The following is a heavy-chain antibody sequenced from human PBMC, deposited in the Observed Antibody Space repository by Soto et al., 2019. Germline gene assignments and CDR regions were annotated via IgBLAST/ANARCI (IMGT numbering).Heavy chain of an antibody. CDR3: ARPTNYYYDSSGHGIIEY. Sequence: GGSLRLSCAASGFTFSSYSMNWVRQAPGKGLEWVSSISSSSSYIYYADSVKGRFTISRDNAKNSLYLQMNSLRAEDTAVYYCARPTNYYYDSSGHGIIEYWGQGTLVTVSS. V-gene: IGHV3-21*01. D-gene: IGHD3-22*01. CDR1: GFTFSSYS. J-gene: IGHJ4*02. CDR2: ISSSSSYI.